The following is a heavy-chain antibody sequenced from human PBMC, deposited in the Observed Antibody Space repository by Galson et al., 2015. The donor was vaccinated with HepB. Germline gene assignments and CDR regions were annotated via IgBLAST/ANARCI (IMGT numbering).Heavy chain of an antibody. J-gene: IGHJ6*02. V-gene: IGHV1-8*01. CDR2: MNPNSGNT. D-gene: IGHD6-6*01. Sequence: SVKVSCKASGYTFTSYDINWVRQATGQGLEWMGWMNPNSGNTGYAQKFQGRVTMTRNTSISTAYMELSSPRSEDTAVYYCARARPKYYYYGMDVWGQGTTVTVSS. CDR1: GYTFTSYD. CDR3: ARARPKYYYYGMDV.